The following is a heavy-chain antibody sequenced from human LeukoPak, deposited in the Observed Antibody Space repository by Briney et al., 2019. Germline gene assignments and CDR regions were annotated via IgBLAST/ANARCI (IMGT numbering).Heavy chain of an antibody. Sequence: GGSLRLSCAASGITVSNNYMSWVRQAPGKGLEWVSVIYSGGNTYYVDSVKGRFTISRDNSKNTLYLQMNSLRAEDTAVYYCAKSKFRGSDYYYMDVWGKGTTVTVSS. J-gene: IGHJ6*03. D-gene: IGHD3-10*01. CDR1: GITVSNNY. CDR3: AKSKFRGSDYYYMDV. CDR2: IYSGGNT. V-gene: IGHV3-53*01.